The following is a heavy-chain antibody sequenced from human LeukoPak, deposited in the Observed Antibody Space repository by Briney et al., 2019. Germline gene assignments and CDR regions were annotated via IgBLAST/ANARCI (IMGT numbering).Heavy chain of an antibody. CDR1: EFTFSSYG. CDR3: AKARQGTWNAFDI. Sequence: PGGSLRLSCAVSEFTFSSYGMHWVRQAPGKGLEWVAVISYDGSNKYYADSVKGRFTISRDNSKNTLYLQMNSLRAEDTAVYYCAKARQGTWNAFDIWGQGTMVTVSS. J-gene: IGHJ3*02. CDR2: ISYDGSNK. V-gene: IGHV3-30*18.